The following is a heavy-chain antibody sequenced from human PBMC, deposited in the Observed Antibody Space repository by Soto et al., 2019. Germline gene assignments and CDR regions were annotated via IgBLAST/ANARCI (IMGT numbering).Heavy chain of an antibody. CDR3: ARLFYYGSGSYYLDAFDI. Sequence: SETLSLTCTVSGGSISTFYXSWIRQPPGKGLEWIGYFFYSGNTNYNPSLKSRVTMSVDTSKNQFSLRLSSVTAADTAVYYCARLFYYGSGSYYLDAFDIWGQGTKVTVSS. J-gene: IGHJ3*02. V-gene: IGHV4-59*01. D-gene: IGHD3-10*01. CDR1: GGSISTFY. CDR2: FFYSGNT.